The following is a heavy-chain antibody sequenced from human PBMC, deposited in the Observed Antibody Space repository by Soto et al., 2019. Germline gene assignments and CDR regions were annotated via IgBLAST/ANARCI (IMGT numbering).Heavy chain of an antibody. CDR2: FDPEDGET. CDR3: ATTPPAKYFDWLLEVGAFDI. Sequence: ASVKVSCKVSGYTLTELSMHWVRQAPGKGLEWMGGFDPEDGETIYAQKFQGRVTMTEDTSTDTAYMELSSLRSEDTAVYYCATTPPAKYFDWLLEVGAFDIWGQGTMVTVSS. CDR1: GYTLTELS. D-gene: IGHD3-9*01. J-gene: IGHJ3*02. V-gene: IGHV1-24*01.